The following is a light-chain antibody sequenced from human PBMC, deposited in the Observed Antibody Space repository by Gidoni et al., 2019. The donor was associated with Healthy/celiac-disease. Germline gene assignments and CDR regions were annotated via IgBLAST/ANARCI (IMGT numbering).Light chain of an antibody. CDR3: CSYAGSSTYVV. Sequence: QSALTQPASVSGFPGQSITISCTGTSSDVGSYNLVSWYQQHPGKAPKLMIYEVSKRPSGVSNRFSGSKSGNTASLTISGLQAEDEADYYCCSYAGSSTYVVFGGGTQADRP. CDR1: SSDVGSYNL. J-gene: IGLJ2*01. CDR2: EVS. V-gene: IGLV2-23*02.